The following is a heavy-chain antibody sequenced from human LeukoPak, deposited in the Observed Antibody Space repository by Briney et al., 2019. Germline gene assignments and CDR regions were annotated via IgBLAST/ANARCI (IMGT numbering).Heavy chain of an antibody. CDR3: ARVVVPAARPIDAFDI. Sequence: GGSLRLSCAASGFTFSSYSMNWVRQAPGKGLEWVSSISSSSSYIYYADSVKGRFTISRDNAKNSLYLQMNSLRAEDTAVYYCARVVVPAARPIDAFDIWGQGTMVTVSS. CDR2: ISSSSSYI. CDR1: GFTFSSYS. D-gene: IGHD2-2*01. J-gene: IGHJ3*02. V-gene: IGHV3-21*01.